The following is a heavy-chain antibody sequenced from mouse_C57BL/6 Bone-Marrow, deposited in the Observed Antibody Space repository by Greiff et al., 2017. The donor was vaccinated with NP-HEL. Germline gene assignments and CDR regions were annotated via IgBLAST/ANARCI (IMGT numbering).Heavy chain of an antibody. D-gene: IGHD3-2*02. CDR3: ASKSLDSSGYSYFDY. CDR1: GYTFTSYW. J-gene: IGHJ2*01. V-gene: IGHV1-55*01. CDR2: IYPGSGST. Sequence: QVQLQQPGAELVKPGASVKMSCKASGYTFTSYWITWVKQRPGQGLEWIGDIYPGSGSTNYNEKFKSKATLTVDTSSSTAYMQLSSLTSEDSAVYYCASKSLDSSGYSYFDYWGQGTTLTVSS.